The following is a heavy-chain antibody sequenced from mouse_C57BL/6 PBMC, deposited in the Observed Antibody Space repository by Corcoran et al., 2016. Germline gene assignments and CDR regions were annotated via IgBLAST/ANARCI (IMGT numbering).Heavy chain of an antibody. CDR3: ARNYGSGEDPAY. D-gene: IGHD1-1*01. CDR1: GYSITSGYY. Sequence: DVQLQESGPGLVKPSQSLSLTCSVTGYSITSGYYWNWIRQFPGNKLEWMGYISYDGSNNYNPSLKNRISITRDTSKNQFFLKLNSVTTEDTATYYCARNYGSGEDPAYWGQGTLVTVSA. CDR2: ISYDGSN. J-gene: IGHJ3*01. V-gene: IGHV3-6*01.